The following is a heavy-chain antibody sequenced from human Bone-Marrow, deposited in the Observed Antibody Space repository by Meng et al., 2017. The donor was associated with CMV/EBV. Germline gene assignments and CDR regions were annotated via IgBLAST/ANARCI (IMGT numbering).Heavy chain of an antibody. CDR3: AKGPSQVPVGGMDV. D-gene: IGHD2-2*01. J-gene: IGHJ6*02. Sequence: GGSLKISCAASGFTFSSYAMHWVRQAPGKGLEWVAFIRYDGSNKYYADSVKGRFTISRDNSKNTLYLQMNSLRAEDTAVYYCAKGPSQVPVGGMDVWGQGTTVTVSS. CDR2: IRYDGSNK. V-gene: IGHV3-30*02. CDR1: GFTFSSYA.